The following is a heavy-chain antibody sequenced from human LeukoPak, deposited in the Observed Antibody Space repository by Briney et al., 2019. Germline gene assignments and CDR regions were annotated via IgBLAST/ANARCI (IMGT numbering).Heavy chain of an antibody. CDR1: GFTISSYG. CDR3: AKGAAGLYYYYYYGMDV. Sequence: GGSLRLSCAASGFTISSYGMHWVRQAPGKGLEWVAVISYDGSNKYYADSVKGRFTISRDNSKNTLYLQMNSLRAEDTAVYYCAKGAAGLYYYYYYGMDVWGQGTTVTVSS. J-gene: IGHJ6*02. CDR2: ISYDGSNK. D-gene: IGHD6-13*01. V-gene: IGHV3-30*18.